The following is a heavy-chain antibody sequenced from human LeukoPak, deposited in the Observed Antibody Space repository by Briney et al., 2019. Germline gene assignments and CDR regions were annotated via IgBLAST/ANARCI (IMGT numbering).Heavy chain of an antibody. CDR1: GFTFSDYG. J-gene: IGHJ1*01. CDR3: AGDSFEVAGTYYFQH. D-gene: IGHD6-19*01. Sequence: GRSLRLSCAASGFTFSDYGMHWVRQAPGKGLEWVAVISYDGSNKYYADSVKGRFTISRDNSKNTLYLQMNSLRAEDTAVYYCAGDSFEVAGTYYFQHWGQGTLVTVSS. CDR2: ISYDGSNK. V-gene: IGHV3-30*03.